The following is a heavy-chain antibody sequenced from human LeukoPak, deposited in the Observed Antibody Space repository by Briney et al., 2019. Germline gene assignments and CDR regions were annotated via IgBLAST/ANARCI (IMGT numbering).Heavy chain of an antibody. J-gene: IGHJ3*02. V-gene: IGHV3-9*01. Sequence: GGSLRLSCAASGFTFDDYAMHWVRQAPRKGLEWVSGISWNSGSIGYADSVKGRFTISRDNAKNSLYLQMNSLRAEDTALYYCAKDPKAYGDYVFDIWGQGTMVTVSS. CDR1: GFTFDDYA. CDR3: AKDPKAYGDYVFDI. D-gene: IGHD4-17*01. CDR2: ISWNSGSI.